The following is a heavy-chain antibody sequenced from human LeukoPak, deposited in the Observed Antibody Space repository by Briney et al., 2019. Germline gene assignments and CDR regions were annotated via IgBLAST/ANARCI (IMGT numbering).Heavy chain of an antibody. CDR3: AKVGYYDSSGYYYYYYYYMDV. Sequence: PGGSLRLSCAASGFTFSSYGMHWVRQAPGKGLEWVAFIRYDGSNKYYADSVQGRFTISRDNSKNTLYLQMNSLRAEDTAVYYCAKVGYYDSSGYYYYYYYYMDVWGKGTTVTVSS. V-gene: IGHV3-30*02. D-gene: IGHD3-22*01. J-gene: IGHJ6*03. CDR2: IRYDGSNK. CDR1: GFTFSSYG.